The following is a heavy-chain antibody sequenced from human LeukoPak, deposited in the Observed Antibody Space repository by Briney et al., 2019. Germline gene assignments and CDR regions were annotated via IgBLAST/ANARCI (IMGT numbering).Heavy chain of an antibody. CDR2: IRSKSDAGTM. V-gene: IGHV3-15*01. CDR1: GFNFRSAW. D-gene: IGHD3-16*01. J-gene: IGHJ6*04. Sequence: GGSLRLSCTASGFNFRSAWMSWARQAPGKGLEWVGRIRSKSDAGTMDYAAHVEGRFTISRDDSKNMVYLDMNSLKTEDTAVYYCGGRRVWGNGTVVTVSS. CDR3: GGRRV.